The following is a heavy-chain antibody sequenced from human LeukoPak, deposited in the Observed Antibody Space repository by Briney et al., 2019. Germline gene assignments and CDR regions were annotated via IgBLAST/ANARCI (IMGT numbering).Heavy chain of an antibody. V-gene: IGHV4-59*01. D-gene: IGHD5-12*01. CDR2: IYYSGST. Sequence: SETLSLTCTVSGGSISSYYWSWIRQPPGKGLEWIGYIYYSGSTNYNPSLKSRVTISVDTSKNQFSLKLSSVTAADTAVYYCARARWLRFGPTNLDAFHIWGQGTMVTVSS. CDR1: GGSISSYY. J-gene: IGHJ3*02. CDR3: ARARWLRFGPTNLDAFHI.